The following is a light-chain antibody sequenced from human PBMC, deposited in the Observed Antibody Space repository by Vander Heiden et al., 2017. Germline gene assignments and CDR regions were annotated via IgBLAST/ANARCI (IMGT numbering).Light chain of an antibody. CDR1: HDIRIY. CDR2: DAY. V-gene: IGKV1-33*01. J-gene: IGKJ2*03. CDR3: QQYDLLVS. Sequence: DIQMTQSPSSLSASVGDRVTTTGQASHDIRIYLNWYQQKPGKAPKLLIHDAYTLQSGVPTRFSGSGSGTEFTLSISSLQPEDIATYFCQQYDLLVSFGQGTKLEIK.